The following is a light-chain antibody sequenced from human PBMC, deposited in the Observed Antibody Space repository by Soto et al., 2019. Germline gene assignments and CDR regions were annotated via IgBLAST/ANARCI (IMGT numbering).Light chain of an antibody. CDR2: GAS. V-gene: IGKV3-20*01. J-gene: IGKJ3*01. CDR1: QSGSSTY. CDR3: QQYGSSAPFT. Sequence: EIALTQSPGTLSLSPGQRATLSCRASQSGSSTYLAWYQQKPGQAPRLLIYGASRRPTGIPERFSGSGSVTDFPLTISRLEPEDFAVYYCQQYGSSAPFTFGPGTKVDIK.